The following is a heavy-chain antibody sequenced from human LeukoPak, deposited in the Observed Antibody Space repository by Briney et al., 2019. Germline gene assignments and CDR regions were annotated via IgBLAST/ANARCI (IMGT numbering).Heavy chain of an antibody. V-gene: IGHV1-24*01. Sequence: ASVKVSCKVSGNALTELSMHWVRQAPGKGLEWMGGFDPEDGETIYAQKFQGRVTMTEDTSTDTAYMELSSLRSEDTAVYYCATDPRFLEWLSGPRYNGMDVWGQGTTVTVSS. CDR2: FDPEDGET. D-gene: IGHD3-3*01. CDR3: ATDPRFLEWLSGPRYNGMDV. J-gene: IGHJ6*02. CDR1: GNALTELS.